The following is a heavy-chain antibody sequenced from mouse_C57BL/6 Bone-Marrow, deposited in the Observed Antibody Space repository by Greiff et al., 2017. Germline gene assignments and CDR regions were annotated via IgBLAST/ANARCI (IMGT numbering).Heavy chain of an antibody. CDR3: ARLWFFDY. CDR1: GFTFSSYG. V-gene: IGHV5-6*01. J-gene: IGHJ2*01. CDR2: ISSGGSYT. Sequence: EVKVVESGGDLVKPGGSLKLSCAASGFTFSSYGMSWVRQTPDKRLEWVATISSGGSYTYYPDSVKGRFTISRDNAKNTLYLQMSSLKSEDTAMYYCARLWFFDYWGQGTTLTVSS. D-gene: IGHD2-2*01.